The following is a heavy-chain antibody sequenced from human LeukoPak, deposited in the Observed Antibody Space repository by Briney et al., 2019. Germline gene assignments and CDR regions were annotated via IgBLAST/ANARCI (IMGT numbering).Heavy chain of an antibody. D-gene: IGHD6-13*01. V-gene: IGHV4-30-4*01. CDR3: ARDQGSSWAKDPIFDY. CDR2: IYHSGST. J-gene: IGHJ4*02. CDR1: GGSISSGDYY. Sequence: SQTLSLTCTVSGGSISSGDYYWSWIRRPPGKGLEWIGEIYHSGSTNYNPSLKSRVTISVDKSKNQFSLKLSSVTAADTAVYYCARDQGSSWAKDPIFDYWGQGTLVTVSS.